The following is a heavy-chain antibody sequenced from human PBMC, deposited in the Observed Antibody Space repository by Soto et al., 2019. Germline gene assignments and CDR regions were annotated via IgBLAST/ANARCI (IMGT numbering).Heavy chain of an antibody. CDR2: ISGSGGST. V-gene: IGHV3-23*01. D-gene: IGHD4-17*01. CDR3: AKDGSPDYGDFDAFDI. J-gene: IGHJ3*02. CDR1: GFTFSSYA. Sequence: GSLRLSCAASGFTFSSYAMSWVRQAPGKGLEWVSAISGSGGSTYYADSVKGRFTISRDNSKNTLYLQMNSLRAEDTAVYYCAKDGSPDYGDFDAFDIWGQGTMVTVS.